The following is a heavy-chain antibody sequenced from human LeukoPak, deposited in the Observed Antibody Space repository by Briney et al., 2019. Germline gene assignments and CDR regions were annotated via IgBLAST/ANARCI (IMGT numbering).Heavy chain of an antibody. Sequence: PGGSLRLSCAASAFTFSSYAMSWVRQAPGKGLEWVSSISGSGGSTYYADSLKGRSTISRDNSKNTLFLQMNSLRAEDSAIYYCATNYYDSSGYYPDFDYWGQGVLVSVSS. CDR3: ATNYYDSSGYYPDFDY. V-gene: IGHV3-23*01. J-gene: IGHJ4*02. D-gene: IGHD3-22*01. CDR2: ISGSGGST. CDR1: AFTFSSYA.